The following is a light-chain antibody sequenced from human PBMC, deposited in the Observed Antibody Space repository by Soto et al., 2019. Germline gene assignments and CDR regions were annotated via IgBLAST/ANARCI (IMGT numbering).Light chain of an antibody. CDR3: QQYGSSPWT. CDR1: QSVSSSY. V-gene: IGKV3-20*01. CDR2: GAS. J-gene: IGKJ1*01. Sequence: EIVLTQSPGTLSLSPGERATLSCRASQSVSSSYLAWYQQKPGQAPRLLSYGASSRATGIPDRFSGSGSGTDVTLTIRRLEPEDFAVYYCQQYGSSPWTFGQGTKVETK.